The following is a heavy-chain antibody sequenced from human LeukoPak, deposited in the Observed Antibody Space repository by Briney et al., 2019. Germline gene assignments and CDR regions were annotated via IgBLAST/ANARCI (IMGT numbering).Heavy chain of an antibody. CDR2: IYYSGST. Sequence: SETLSLTCTVSGGSISSYYWSWIRQPPGKGPEWIGYIYYSGSTNYNPSLKSRVTISVDTSKNQFSLKLSSVTAADTAVYYCARGATMVRGVIRWFDPWGQGTLVTVSS. CDR3: ARGATMVRGVIRWFDP. J-gene: IGHJ5*02. D-gene: IGHD3-10*01. V-gene: IGHV4-59*01. CDR1: GGSISSYY.